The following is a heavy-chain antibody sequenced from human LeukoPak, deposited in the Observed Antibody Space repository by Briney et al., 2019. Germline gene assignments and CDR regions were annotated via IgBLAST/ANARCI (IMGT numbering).Heavy chain of an antibody. CDR2: ISAYNGNT. CDR1: GYTFTSYG. V-gene: IGHV1-18*01. J-gene: IGHJ4*02. CDR3: ARVNPPSPRSSDFDY. Sequence: GASVKVSCKASGYTFTSYGISWVRQPPGQGLEWMGWISAYNGNTNYAQKLQGRVTMTTDTSTSTAYMELRSLRSDDTAVYYCARVNPPSPRSSDFDYWGQGTLVTVSS.